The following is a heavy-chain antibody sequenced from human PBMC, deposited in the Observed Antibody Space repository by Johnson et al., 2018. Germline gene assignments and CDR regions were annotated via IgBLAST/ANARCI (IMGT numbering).Heavy chain of an antibody. J-gene: IGHJ3*02. D-gene: IGHD3-16*01. V-gene: IGHV3-30*18. CDR2: ISYDGSNT. CDR3: AKDPGLQAISGAFDI. Sequence: QVQLVQSGGGVVQPGRSXRLSCAASGFTFSRYGMHWVRQAPGKGLEWMAVISYDGSNTYYVDSVKGRFTISRDNSKNTLYLQMNSLRAEDTAVYYCAKDPGLQAISGAFDIWGQGTMVTVSS. CDR1: GFTFSRYG.